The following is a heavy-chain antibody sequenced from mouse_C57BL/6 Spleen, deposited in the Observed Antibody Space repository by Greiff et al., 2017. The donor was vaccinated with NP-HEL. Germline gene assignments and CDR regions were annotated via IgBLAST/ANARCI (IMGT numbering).Heavy chain of an antibody. Sequence: VQGVESGPGLVQPSQSLSITCTVSGFSLTSYGVHWVRQSPGKGLEWLGVIWSGGSTDYNAAFISRLSISKDNSKSQVFFKMNSLQADDTAIYYCAREGNMGYGDWYFDVWGTGTTVTVSS. V-gene: IGHV2-2*01. D-gene: IGHD1-1*02. CDR2: IWSGGST. CDR3: AREGNMGYGDWYFDV. CDR1: GFSLTSYG. J-gene: IGHJ1*03.